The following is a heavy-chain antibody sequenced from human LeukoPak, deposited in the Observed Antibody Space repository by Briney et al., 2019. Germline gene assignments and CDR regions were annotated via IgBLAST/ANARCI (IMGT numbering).Heavy chain of an antibody. CDR2: IYYSGST. J-gene: IGHJ4*02. Sequence: WETLSLTCTVSGGSISSSSYYWGWIRQPPGKGLEWSGSIYYSGSTHYNPSLKSRVTISVDTSKNQFSLKLSSVTAADTAVYYCARRGRYCGGVCYFDYWGQGTLVTVSS. V-gene: IGHV4-39*01. CDR3: ARRGRYCGGVCYFDY. CDR1: GGSISSSSYY. D-gene: IGHD2-21*02.